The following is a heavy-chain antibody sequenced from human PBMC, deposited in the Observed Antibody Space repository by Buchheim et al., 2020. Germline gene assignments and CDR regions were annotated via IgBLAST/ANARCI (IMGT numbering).Heavy chain of an antibody. CDR1: GGYVSSGSYY. CDR3: ARVSCSGGSCYLFWDSRSNYFDY. V-gene: IGHV4-61*01. D-gene: IGHD2-15*01. Sequence: QVQLQESGPGLVKPSETLSLTCSVSGGYVSSGSYYWSWIRQPPGKGLAWIGYIYYSGRTNYNPSLKSRVTISVDTSKNQFSLKLSSVTAADTAVYYCARVSCSGGSCYLFWDSRSNYFDYWGQGTL. CDR2: IYYSGRT. J-gene: IGHJ4*02.